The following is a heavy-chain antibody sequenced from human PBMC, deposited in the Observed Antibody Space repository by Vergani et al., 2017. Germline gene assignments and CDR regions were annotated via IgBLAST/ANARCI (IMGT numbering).Heavy chain of an antibody. CDR2: IDHTGRP. CDR1: GGSFTSYH. CDR3: ARVNTETNGHLYYGYYMDV. V-gene: IGHV4-34*01. Sequence: QVQLQQWGGGLLKPSETLSLTCVVNGGSFTSYHWTWIRQSPGEGLEWVGDIDHTGRPDYNPSLKCRLTMSVNKSRNQFSLTLNSVTATDTAIYFCARVNTETNGHLYYGYYMDVWGQGTAVTVS. J-gene: IGHJ6*03. D-gene: IGHD4-11*01.